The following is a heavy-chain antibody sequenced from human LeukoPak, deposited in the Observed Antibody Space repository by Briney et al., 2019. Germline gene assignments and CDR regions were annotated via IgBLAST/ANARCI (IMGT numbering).Heavy chain of an antibody. D-gene: IGHD2-2*01. CDR3: ARSNPRYCSSTSCLRGAFDY. CDR1: GDSVSSNSAA. J-gene: IGHJ4*02. CDR2: TYYRSKWYN. V-gene: IGHV6-1*01. Sequence: SGPGLVKPSQTLSLTCAISGDSVSSNSAAWNWIRQSPSRVLEWLGRTYYRSKWYNDYAVSVKSRITINPDTSKNQFSLQLNSVTPEDTAVYYCARSNPRYCSSTSCLRGAFDYWGQGTLVTVSS.